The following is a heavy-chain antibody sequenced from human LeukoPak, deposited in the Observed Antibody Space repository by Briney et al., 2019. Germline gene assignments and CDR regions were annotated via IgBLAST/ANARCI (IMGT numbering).Heavy chain of an antibody. J-gene: IGHJ4*02. Sequence: PGGSLRLSCAASGFTFGSFVMHWVRQAPGKGLEWVAVISYDGNNKYYADSVKGRFTISRDNAKKSVYLQMNSLRDEDTAIYYCVRAPDGGYDYWGQGALVTVSS. CDR2: ISYDGNNK. D-gene: IGHD1-26*01. CDR1: GFTFGSFV. CDR3: VRAPDGGYDY. V-gene: IGHV3-30*03.